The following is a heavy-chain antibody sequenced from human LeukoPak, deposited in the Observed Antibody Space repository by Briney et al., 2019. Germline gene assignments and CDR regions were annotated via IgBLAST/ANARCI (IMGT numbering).Heavy chain of an antibody. CDR2: INPGNGNT. CDR3: ARDRGWELRHFDY. CDR1: GYTFTSFA. Sequence: ASVTVSCEASGYTFTSFAMHWVRQAPGQRLEWMGWINPGNGNTKYSQKFQGRVTITRNTSASTAFMELSSLRSEDTAVYYCARDRGWELRHFDYWGQGTLVTVSS. J-gene: IGHJ4*02. V-gene: IGHV1-3*01. D-gene: IGHD1-26*01.